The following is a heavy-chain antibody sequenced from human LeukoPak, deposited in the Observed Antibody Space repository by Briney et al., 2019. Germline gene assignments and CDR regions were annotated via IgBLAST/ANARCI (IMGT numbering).Heavy chain of an antibody. V-gene: IGHV4-59*11. D-gene: IGHD4-17*01. CDR1: DDSFSSHY. Sequence: SETLSLTCAVSDDSFSSHYWTWIRQPPGKGLEWIGYIPYIGSTNYNPSLKSRVTISIDTSKNQFSLKLSSVTAADTAVYYCARDLVTVTKGFDIWGQGTMVSVSS. CDR3: ARDLVTVTKGFDI. J-gene: IGHJ3*02. CDR2: IPYIGST.